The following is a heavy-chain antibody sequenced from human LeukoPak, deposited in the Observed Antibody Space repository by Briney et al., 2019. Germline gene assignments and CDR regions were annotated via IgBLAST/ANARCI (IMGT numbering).Heavy chain of an antibody. J-gene: IGHJ4*02. CDR3: ATNLWFGELWFDY. CDR2: INAGNGNT. Sequence: GASVTVSCKASGYTFTSYAVHWVRQAPGQRLEWMGWINAGNGNTKYSQKFQGRVTITRDTSASTAYMELSSLRSEDTAVYYCATNLWFGELWFDYWGQGTLVTVSS. D-gene: IGHD3-10*01. V-gene: IGHV1-3*01. CDR1: GYTFTSYA.